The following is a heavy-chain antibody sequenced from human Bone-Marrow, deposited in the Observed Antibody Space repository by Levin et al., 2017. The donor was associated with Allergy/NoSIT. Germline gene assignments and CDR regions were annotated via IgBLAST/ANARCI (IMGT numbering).Heavy chain of an antibody. Sequence: SETLSLTCTVSGGSITSGGYHWSWIRQHPGKDLEWIGYISYRGSTYYNPSLKSRVTLSIDTSKTHFPLQLNALTAADTAVYFCAREDGYVFDYWGQGTLVTVSS. D-gene: IGHD5-24*01. CDR1: GGSITSGGYH. CDR2: ISYRGST. CDR3: AREDGYVFDY. V-gene: IGHV4-31*03. J-gene: IGHJ4*02.